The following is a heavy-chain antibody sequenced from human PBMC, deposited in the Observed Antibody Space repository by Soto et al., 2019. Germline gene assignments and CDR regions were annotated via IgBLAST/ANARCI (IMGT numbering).Heavy chain of an antibody. CDR3: ARGWRSPTY. J-gene: IGHJ4*02. CDR1: GFTFSDHY. CDR2: ISNGGDSI. V-gene: IGHV3-11*01. D-gene: IGHD3-22*01. Sequence: LRLSCAVSGFTFSDHYMSWIRQAPGKGLEWVSYISNGGDSIYYADSVKGRFTISRDNAKNSLYLQMNSLRADDTAVYYCARGWRSPTYWGQGTLVTVSS.